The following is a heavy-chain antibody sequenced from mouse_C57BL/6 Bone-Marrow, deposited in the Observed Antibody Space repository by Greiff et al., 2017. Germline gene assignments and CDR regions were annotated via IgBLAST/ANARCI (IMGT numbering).Heavy chain of an antibody. CDR3: ARKGYDYDDYAMDY. V-gene: IGHV2-2*01. Sequence: VQLQESGPGLVQPSQSLSITCTVSGFSLTSYGVHWVRQSPGKGLEWLGVIWSGGSTDYNAAFISRLSISKDNSKSQVFFKMNSLQADDTAIYYCARKGYDYDDYAMDYWGQGSSVTVSS. D-gene: IGHD2-4*01. J-gene: IGHJ4*01. CDR1: GFSLTSYG. CDR2: IWSGGST.